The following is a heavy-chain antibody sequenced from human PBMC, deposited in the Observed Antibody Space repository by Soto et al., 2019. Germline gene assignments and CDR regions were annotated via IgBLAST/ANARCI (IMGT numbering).Heavy chain of an antibody. CDR2: INPNSGGT. J-gene: IGHJ4*02. CDR3: ARDLSPAVFSKFPPYYFDY. Sequence: QVQLVQSGAEVKKPGASVKVSCKASGYTFTGYYMHWVRQAPGQGLEWMGWINPNSGGTNNAQKFQGWVTMTRDTSISTAYMELSRLRSDDTAVYYCARDLSPAVFSKFPPYYFDYWGQGTLVTVSS. CDR1: GYTFTGYY. V-gene: IGHV1-2*04.